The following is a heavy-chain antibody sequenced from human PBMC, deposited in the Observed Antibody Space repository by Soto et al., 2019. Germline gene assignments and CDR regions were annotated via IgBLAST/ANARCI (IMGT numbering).Heavy chain of an antibody. D-gene: IGHD1-20*01. J-gene: IGHJ4*02. CDR3: AKGASGIGEFDY. CDR1: GFTFSYYG. CDR2: ISYDGSNK. Sequence: QVQLVESGGGVVQPGRALRLSCAASGFTFSYYGMHWVRQAPGKGLEWVAVISYDGSNKYYADSVKGRFTISRDNSKNTLYLQVNSLRAEDTAVYYCAKGASGIGEFDYWGQGTLVTVSS. V-gene: IGHV3-30*18.